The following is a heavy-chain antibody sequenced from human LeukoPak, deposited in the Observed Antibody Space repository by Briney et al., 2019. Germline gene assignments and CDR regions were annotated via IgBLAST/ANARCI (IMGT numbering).Heavy chain of an antibody. CDR2: IYHSGST. CDR1: GGSISSGGYY. V-gene: IGHV4-30-2*01. D-gene: IGHD2-2*01. CDR3: ARFILGYCSSSSCYGSHYMDV. Sequence: TSSETLSLTCTVSGGSISSGGYYWSWIRQPPGKGLEWIGYIYHSGSTYYNPSLKSRVAISVDRSKNQFSLKLSSVTAADTAVYYCARFILGYCSSSSCYGSHYMDVWGKGTTVTVSS. J-gene: IGHJ6*03.